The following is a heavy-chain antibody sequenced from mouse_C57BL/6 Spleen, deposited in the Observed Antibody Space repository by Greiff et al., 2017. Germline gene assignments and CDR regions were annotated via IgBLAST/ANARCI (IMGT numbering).Heavy chain of an antibody. D-gene: IGHD2-1*01. CDR1: GFTFSDYG. V-gene: IGHV5-17*01. CDR3: ARHKLLSYYFYY. Sequence: EVQRVESGGGLVKPGGSLKLSCAASGFTFSDYGMHWVRQAPEKGLEWVAYISSGSSTIYYADTVKGRFTISRDNAKHTLFLQMTSLRSDDTAMYYCARHKLLSYYFYYWGHGPTLTVSS. J-gene: IGHJ2*01. CDR2: ISSGSSTI.